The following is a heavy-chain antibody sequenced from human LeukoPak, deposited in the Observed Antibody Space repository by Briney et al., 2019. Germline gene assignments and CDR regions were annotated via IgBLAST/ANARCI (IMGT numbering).Heavy chain of an antibody. CDR2: ISGSGTST. CDR3: AKGPMVRIDY. J-gene: IGHJ4*02. Sequence: GGSLRLSCAASGFTFYNSAMNWVRQAPGKGLEWVSGISGSGTSTYYADSVKGRFTISRDNSKNTLYLQMSSLRAEDTAVYYCAKGPMVRIDYWGQGTLVTVSS. CDR1: GFTFYNSA. D-gene: IGHD3-10*01. V-gene: IGHV3-23*01.